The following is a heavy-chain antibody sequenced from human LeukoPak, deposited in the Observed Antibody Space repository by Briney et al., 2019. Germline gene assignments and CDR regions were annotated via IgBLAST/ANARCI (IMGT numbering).Heavy chain of an antibody. Sequence: GTLSLTCAVSGGSINSSNWWSWVRQAPGKGPEWVSGIGNSGDRTFYADSVKGRFTISRDNSKNTLYLQMNSLRVEDTALYYCAKGGVWGQGIAVTVSS. J-gene: IGHJ6*02. V-gene: IGHV3-23*01. CDR1: GGSINSSN. CDR3: AKGGV. CDR2: IGNSGDRT.